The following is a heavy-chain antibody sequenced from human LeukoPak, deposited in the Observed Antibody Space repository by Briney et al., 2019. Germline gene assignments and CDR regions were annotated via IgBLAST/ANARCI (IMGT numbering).Heavy chain of an antibody. CDR3: AKDRRLIVETHVF. Sequence: AGGSLSLSCAASGFTISSYAMSWVRQAPGKGLEWVSAISGSGGSTYYADSVKGRFTISRDNTQNTLYLQMNSLRAEDTAVYYCAKDRRLIVETHVFWGQGTLVTVSS. CDR2: ISGSGGST. J-gene: IGHJ4*02. V-gene: IGHV3-23*01. D-gene: IGHD3-22*01. CDR1: GFTISSYA.